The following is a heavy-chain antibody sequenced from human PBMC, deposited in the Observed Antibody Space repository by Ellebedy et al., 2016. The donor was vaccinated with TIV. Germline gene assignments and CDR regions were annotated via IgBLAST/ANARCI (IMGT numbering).Heavy chain of an antibody. CDR2: ISGSRTYI. V-gene: IGHV3-21*04. D-gene: IGHD5/OR15-5a*01. J-gene: IGHJ4*02. CDR3: TNGGLSNSPRHYFDS. Sequence: GESLKISCAASGFTFNSYTMNWVRQAPGKGLEWVSSISGSRTYIYYTDSVKGRFTISSDNSKNTLFLQMNSLRADDTALYYCTNGGLSNSPRHYFDSWGQGTLVTVSS. CDR1: GFTFNSYT.